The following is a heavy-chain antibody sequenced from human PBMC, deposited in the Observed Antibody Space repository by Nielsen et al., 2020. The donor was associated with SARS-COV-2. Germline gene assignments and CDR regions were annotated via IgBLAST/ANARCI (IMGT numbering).Heavy chain of an antibody. J-gene: IGHJ4*02. D-gene: IGHD1-14*01. V-gene: IGHV4-34*01. CDR2: INHSGST. Sequence: GSLSLSCAGYGGSFSGYYWRWIRQPPGKGLEWIGEINHSGSTNYNPSLKSRVTTSVDTSKNQFSLKLSSVTAADTAVYYCARGFRVTGFDYWGQGTLVTVSS. CDR3: ARGFRVTGFDY. CDR1: GGSFSGYY.